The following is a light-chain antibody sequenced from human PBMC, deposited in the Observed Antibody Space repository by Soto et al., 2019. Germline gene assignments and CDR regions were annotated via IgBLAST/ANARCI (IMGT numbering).Light chain of an antibody. CDR1: QIINNW. V-gene: IGKV1-5*01. CDR2: DSS. CDR3: QQYNSYST. Sequence: DIQMPQSPSTLPAFVGHRVPITFRARQIINNWWAWYQQKPEKAPKLLIYDSSILESGVPSRFSGSGSGTEFTLTISSLQPDDFATYYCQQYNSYSTFGQGTKVDIK. J-gene: IGKJ1*01.